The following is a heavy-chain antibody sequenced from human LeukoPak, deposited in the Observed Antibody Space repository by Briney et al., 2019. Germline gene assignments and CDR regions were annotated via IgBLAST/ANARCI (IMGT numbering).Heavy chain of an antibody. CDR3: ARTGGSLGYYYYMDV. J-gene: IGHJ6*03. V-gene: IGHV3-21*01. D-gene: IGHD2-15*01. CDR2: ISSSSSYM. CDR1: GYIFSRYS. Sequence: PGGALRLSCAASGYIFSRYSMNWVRQAPGKGLEGVSSISSSSSYMYYADSVKGGVTISRDKAKNALYLQMNSLRAEDTAVYYCARTGGSLGYYYYMDVWGKGTTVTVSS.